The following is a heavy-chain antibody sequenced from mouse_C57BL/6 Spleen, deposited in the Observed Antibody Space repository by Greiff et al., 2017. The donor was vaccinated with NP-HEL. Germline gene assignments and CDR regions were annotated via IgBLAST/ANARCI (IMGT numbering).Heavy chain of an antibody. D-gene: IGHD2-3*01. CDR3: AREGGGYYAPWFAY. J-gene: IGHJ3*01. V-gene: IGHV1-64*01. Sequence: QVQLQQPGAELVKPGASVKLSCKASGYTFTSYWMHWVKQRPGQGLEWIGMIHPNSGSTNYNEKFKSKATLTVDKSSSTAYMQLSSLTSEDSAVYYCAREGGGYYAPWFAYWGQGTLVTVSA. CDR1: GYTFTSYW. CDR2: IHPNSGST.